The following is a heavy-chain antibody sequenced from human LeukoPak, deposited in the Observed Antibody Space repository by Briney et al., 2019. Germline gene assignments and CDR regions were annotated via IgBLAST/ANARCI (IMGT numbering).Heavy chain of an antibody. CDR1: GYTFTDYY. J-gene: IGHJ4*02. V-gene: IGHV1-2*02. Sequence: ASVKVSFKASGYTFTDYYMHWVRPAPGQGLEWMGWINPNSCSTNYAQKFQGRVTMTRDTSISTAYMELSRLRSDDTAVYYCAREAAAGTGFDYWGQGTLVTVSS. D-gene: IGHD6-13*01. CDR3: AREAAAGTGFDY. CDR2: INPNSCST.